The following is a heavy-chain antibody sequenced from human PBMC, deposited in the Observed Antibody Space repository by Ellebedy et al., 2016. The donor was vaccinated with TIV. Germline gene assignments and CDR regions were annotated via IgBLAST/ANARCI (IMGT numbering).Heavy chain of an antibody. V-gene: IGHV3-48*01. D-gene: IGHD4-17*01. CDR1: GFTFSSFG. CDR2: ISSSSSTI. J-gene: IGHJ4*02. CDR3: ARWPSGDAPLGY. Sequence: GGSLRLSCAASGFTFSSFGMNWVRQAPGKGLEWVSYISSSSSTIYYADSVKGRFTISRDNSKNTLYLQMNSLRVEDTAVYYCARWPSGDAPLGYWGQGTLVTVSS.